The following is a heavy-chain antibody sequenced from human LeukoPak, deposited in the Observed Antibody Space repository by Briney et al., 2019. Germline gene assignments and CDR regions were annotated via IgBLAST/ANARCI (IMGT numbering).Heavy chain of an antibody. D-gene: IGHD3-16*01. CDR3: ARGGGLDV. CDR1: GFTFSSYA. J-gene: IGHJ6*02. V-gene: IGHV3-7*03. Sequence: GVSLRLSCAASGFTFSSYAVSWLRQAPGKGLEGVASINHNGNENYYVDSVKGRFTNSRDNAKNSLYLQMSNLIAEDTAVYFCARGGGLDVWGQGATVTVSS. CDR2: INHNGNEN.